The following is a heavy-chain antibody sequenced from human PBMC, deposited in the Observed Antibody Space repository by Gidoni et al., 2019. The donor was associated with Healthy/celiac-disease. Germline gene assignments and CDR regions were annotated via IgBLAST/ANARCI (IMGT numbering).Heavy chain of an antibody. Sequence: EVQLLESGGGLVQPGGSLRLSCAASGFTFSSYAMSWVRQAPGKGLEWVSASSGSGGSTYYADSVKGRFTISRDNSKNTLYLQMNSLRAEDTAVYYCAKHIVGATTGFDYWGQGTLVTVSS. CDR1: GFTFSSYA. CDR2: SSGSGGST. CDR3: AKHIVGATTGFDY. J-gene: IGHJ4*02. D-gene: IGHD1-26*01. V-gene: IGHV3-23*01.